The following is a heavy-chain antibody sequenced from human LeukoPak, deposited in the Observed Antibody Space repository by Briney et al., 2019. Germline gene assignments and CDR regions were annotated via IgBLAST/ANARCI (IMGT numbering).Heavy chain of an antibody. Sequence: SETLSLICSVSGASISSYYWNWIRQPPGKGLEWIGNIYIRGSTNYNPSLESRVTISLDTSEDQFSLKLTSVTAADTGFYYCAKDWELGSWGQGTLVTVSS. CDR1: GASISSYY. J-gene: IGHJ5*02. D-gene: IGHD1-26*01. CDR3: AKDWELGS. V-gene: IGHV4-59*01. CDR2: IYIRGST.